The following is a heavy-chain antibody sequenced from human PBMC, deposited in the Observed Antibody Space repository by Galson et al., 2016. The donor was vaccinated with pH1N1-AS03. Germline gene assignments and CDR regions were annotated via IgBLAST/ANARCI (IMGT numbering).Heavy chain of an antibody. CDR1: GYNFNAYW. CDR2: IYPADSDT. D-gene: IGHD2/OR15-2a*01. V-gene: IGHV5-51*01. Sequence: QSGAEVKKSGESLKISCQTSGYNFNAYWIAWVRQMPGKDLEWMGIIYPADSDTRYSPSFQGQVTISVDKSIWTAYLQWSSLKASDSAMYYCARHPYSTCGGDYWGQGSLVTVSS. J-gene: IGHJ4*02. CDR3: ARHPYSTCGGDY.